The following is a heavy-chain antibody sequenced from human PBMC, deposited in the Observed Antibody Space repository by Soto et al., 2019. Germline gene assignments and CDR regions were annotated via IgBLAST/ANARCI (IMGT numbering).Heavy chain of an antibody. CDR3: ARALTYDILTGYAYNWFDP. Sequence: SETLSLTCTVSGGSTSGYYWSWIRQPAGKGLEWIGRIYTSGSTNYNPSLKSRVTMSVDTSKNQFSLKLSSVTAADTAVYYCARALTYDILTGYAYNWFDPWGQGTLVNVS. CDR2: IYTSGST. V-gene: IGHV4-4*07. CDR1: GGSTSGYY. J-gene: IGHJ5*02. D-gene: IGHD3-9*01.